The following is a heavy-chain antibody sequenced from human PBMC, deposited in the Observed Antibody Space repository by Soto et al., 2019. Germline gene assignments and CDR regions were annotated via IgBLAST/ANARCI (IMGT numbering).Heavy chain of an antibody. J-gene: IGHJ4*02. CDR1: GFTFSSYG. Sequence: GGSLRLSCAASGFTFSSYGMHWVRQAPGKGLEWVAVISYDGSNKYYADSVKGRFTISRDNSKNTLYLQMNSLRAEDTAVYYCASIAAPYWGQGTLVTVSS. D-gene: IGHD6-13*01. CDR3: ASIAAPY. CDR2: ISYDGSNK. V-gene: IGHV3-30*03.